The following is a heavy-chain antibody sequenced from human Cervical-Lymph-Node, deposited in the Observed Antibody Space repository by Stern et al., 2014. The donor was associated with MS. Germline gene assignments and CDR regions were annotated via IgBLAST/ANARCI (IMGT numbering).Heavy chain of an antibody. CDR1: GYSFTSYW. D-gene: IGHD6-19*01. CDR2: VYPVDSDT. Sequence: EVQLLESGAEMKKPGESLKISCKASGYSFTSYWIAWVRQMPGQGLEWMGIVYPVDSDTRYSWAFQGQITISADKSTNTAYLQWNSLQASDSGIYYCARQSSTGWSAFDPWGQGTPVTVSS. J-gene: IGHJ5*02. CDR3: ARQSSTGWSAFDP. V-gene: IGHV5-51*01.